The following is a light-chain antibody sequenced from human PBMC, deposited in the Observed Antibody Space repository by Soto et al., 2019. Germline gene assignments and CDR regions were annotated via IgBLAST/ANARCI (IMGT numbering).Light chain of an antibody. CDR3: CSYVGNSTLV. CDR2: ESS. V-gene: IGLV2-23*01. CDR1: SSDVGSYNL. J-gene: IGLJ3*02. Sequence: QSALTQPASLSGSPGQSITISCTGTSSDVGSYNLVSWYRQHPGKAPKLMIYESSKRPSGLSNRFSGSKSGNTASLTISGLQAEDEADYYCCSYVGNSTLVFGGGTNLTVL.